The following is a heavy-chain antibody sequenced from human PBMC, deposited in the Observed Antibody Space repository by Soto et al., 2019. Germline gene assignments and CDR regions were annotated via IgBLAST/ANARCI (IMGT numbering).Heavy chain of an antibody. J-gene: IGHJ4*02. CDR3: ARYLIAVAGIFDY. V-gene: IGHV4-39*01. CDR1: GGSISSSSYY. D-gene: IGHD6-19*01. CDR2: IYYSGST. Sequence: SETLSLTCTVSGGSISSSSYYWGWIRQPPGKGLEWIGSIYYSGSTYYNPSLKSRVTISVDTSKNQFSLKLSSVTAADTAVYYCARYLIAVAGIFDYWGQGTLVTVSS.